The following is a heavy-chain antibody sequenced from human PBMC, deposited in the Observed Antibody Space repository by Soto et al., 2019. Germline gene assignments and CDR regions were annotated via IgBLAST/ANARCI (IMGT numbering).Heavy chain of an antibody. J-gene: IGHJ4*02. CDR2: ILYDGSNK. D-gene: IGHD6-19*01. CDR1: GFTFSSHG. CDR3: ARDLWEQQWLATRSPLDY. Sequence: QVQLVESGGGVVQPGRSLRLSCAASGFTFSSHGMHWVRQAPGKGLEWVAVILYDGSNKYYADSVKGRFTISRDNSRNALYLQMDSLRTEDTAVYYCARDLWEQQWLATRSPLDYWGQGTLVTVSS. V-gene: IGHV3-30*03.